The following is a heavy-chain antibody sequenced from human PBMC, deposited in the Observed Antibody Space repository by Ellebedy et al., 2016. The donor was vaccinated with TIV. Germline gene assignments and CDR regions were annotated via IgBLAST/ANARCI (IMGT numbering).Heavy chain of an antibody. Sequence: ASVKVSCKTSGYTFTSYHIHWVRQAPGQGLEWLGIINPIGGSTTYAQKFQGRVTMTRDKSTSTVYMDLSGLRSDDTAIYYCARGYGDFDYWGQGTLVTVSS. J-gene: IGHJ4*02. V-gene: IGHV1-46*01. CDR2: INPIGGST. CDR3: ARGYGDFDY. D-gene: IGHD4/OR15-4a*01. CDR1: GYTFTSYH.